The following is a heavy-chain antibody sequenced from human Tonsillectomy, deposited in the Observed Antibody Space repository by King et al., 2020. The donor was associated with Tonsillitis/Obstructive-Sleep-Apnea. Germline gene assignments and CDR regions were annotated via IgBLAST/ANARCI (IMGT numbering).Heavy chain of an antibody. D-gene: IGHD5-18*01. CDR1: GGSFSGYY. J-gene: IGHJ4*02. CDR3: ARGVGVDTAMVTHFDY. V-gene: IGHV4-34*01. Sequence: VQLQQWGAGLLKPSATLSLTCAVYGGSFSGYYWSWIRQPPGKGLEWIGEINHSGSTNYNPSLKSRVTISVDTSKNHFSLKLSSVTAADTAVYYCARGVGVDTAMVTHFDYWGQGTLVTVSS. CDR2: INHSGST.